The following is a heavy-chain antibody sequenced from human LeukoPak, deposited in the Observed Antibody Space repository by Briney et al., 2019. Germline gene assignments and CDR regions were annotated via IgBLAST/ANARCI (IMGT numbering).Heavy chain of an antibody. CDR3: ARGGGYSFDYNAFDI. D-gene: IGHD5-18*01. Sequence: PSETLSLTCTVSGGSISSYYWSWIRQPPGKGLEWIGYIYYSGSTNYNPSLKSRVTISVDTSKNQFSLKLSSVTAADTAVYYCARGGGYSFDYNAFDIWGQGTMVTVSS. J-gene: IGHJ3*02. CDR2: IYYSGST. CDR1: GGSISSYY. V-gene: IGHV4-59*12.